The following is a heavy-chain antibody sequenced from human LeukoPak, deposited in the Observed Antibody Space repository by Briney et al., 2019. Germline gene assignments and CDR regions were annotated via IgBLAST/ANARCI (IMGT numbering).Heavy chain of an antibody. CDR1: GYTFTSYD. CDR2: MNPNSGNT. CDR3: ARAMDYYYYMDV. Sequence: ASVKVSCKASGYTFTSYDINWVRQATGQGLEWMGWMNPNSGNTGYAQKFQGRVTMTRNTSISTAYMGLSSLRSEDTAVYYCARAMDYYYYMDVWGKGTMVTVSS. V-gene: IGHV1-8*01. J-gene: IGHJ6*03.